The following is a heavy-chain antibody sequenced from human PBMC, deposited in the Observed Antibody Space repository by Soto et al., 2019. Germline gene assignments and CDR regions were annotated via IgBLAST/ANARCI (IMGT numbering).Heavy chain of an antibody. J-gene: IGHJ4*02. CDR1: GFSFSNAW. D-gene: IGHD2-8*02. CDR3: TSVLDLDY. V-gene: IGHV3-74*01. CDR2: ISDGGTTI. Sequence: GSLRLSCAASGFSFSNAWMHWVRQVPGEGLEWVATISDGGTTINTADSVKGRFTVSRDDAKNTVYLQMNSLRAGDTALYYCTSVLDLDYWGQGTLVTVSS.